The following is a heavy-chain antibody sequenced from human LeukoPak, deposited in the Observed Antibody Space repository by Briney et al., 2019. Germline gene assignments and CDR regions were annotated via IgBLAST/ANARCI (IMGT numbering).Heavy chain of an antibody. V-gene: IGHV5-51*01. CDR1: GYSFTSYW. Sequence: GESLKISCKGSGYSFTSYWIGWGRQMPGKGLEGMGIIYPGDSDTRYSPSFQGQVTISADKSINTAYLQWSSLKASDTAMYYCARAPNSSGSKAYFQHWGQGTLVTVSS. J-gene: IGHJ1*01. D-gene: IGHD1-26*01. CDR3: ARAPNSSGSKAYFQH. CDR2: IYPGDSDT.